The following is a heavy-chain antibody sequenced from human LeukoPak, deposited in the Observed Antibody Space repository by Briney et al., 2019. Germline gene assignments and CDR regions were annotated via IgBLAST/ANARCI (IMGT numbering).Heavy chain of an antibody. CDR2: FFYSGST. J-gene: IGHJ6*03. Sequence: SETLSLTCTVSGDSISRYYWSWIRQPPGKRLECIGYFFYSGSTNYNPSLKSRVTISVDTSKNQFSLKLTSVTAADTAMYYCARVLLTGKTGYYMDVWGKGTTVTVSS. D-gene: IGHD3-9*01. V-gene: IGHV4-59*01. CDR1: GDSISRYY. CDR3: ARVLLTGKTGYYMDV.